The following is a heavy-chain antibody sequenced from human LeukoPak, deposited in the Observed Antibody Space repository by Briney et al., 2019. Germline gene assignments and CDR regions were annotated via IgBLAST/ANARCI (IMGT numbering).Heavy chain of an antibody. D-gene: IGHD3-3*01. CDR3: AKGSDFWSGYFGY. CDR2: ISGSGGST. CDR1: GFTFSSYA. V-gene: IGHV3-23*01. Sequence: PGGSLRLSCAASGFTFSSYAMSWVRQAPGKGLEWVSAISGSGGSTYYADSVKGRFTISRDNSKNTLYLLMNSLRAEDTAVYYCAKGSDFWSGYFGYWGQGTLVTVSS. J-gene: IGHJ4*02.